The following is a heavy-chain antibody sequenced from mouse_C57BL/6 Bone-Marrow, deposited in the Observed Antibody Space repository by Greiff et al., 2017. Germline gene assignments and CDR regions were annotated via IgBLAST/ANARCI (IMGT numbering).Heavy chain of an antibody. CDR1: GYTFTSYN. Sequence: LQQSGAELVRPGASVKMSCKASGYTFTSYNMHWVKQTPRQGLEWIGAIYPGNGDTSYNQKFKGKATLTVDKSSSTAYMQLSSLTSEDSAVYFCARDYYGSSCWYFDVWGTGTTVTVSS. D-gene: IGHD1-1*01. J-gene: IGHJ1*03. CDR2: IYPGNGDT. CDR3: ARDYYGSSCWYFDV. V-gene: IGHV1-12*01.